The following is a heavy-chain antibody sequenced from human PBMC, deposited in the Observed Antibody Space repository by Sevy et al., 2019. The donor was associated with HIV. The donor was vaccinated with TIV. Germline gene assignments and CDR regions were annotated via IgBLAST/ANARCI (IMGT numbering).Heavy chain of an antibody. D-gene: IGHD2-15*01. V-gene: IGHV3-9*01. CDR1: GFTFDDYA. CDR2: ISWNSGSI. J-gene: IGHJ4*02. CDR3: AKDMTRVVVAAINY. Sequence: SLKISCAASGFTFDDYAMHWVRQAPGKGLEWVSGISWNSGSIGYADSVKGRFTISRDNAKNSLYLQMNSLRAEDTALYYCAKDMTRVVVAAINYWGQGTLVTVSS.